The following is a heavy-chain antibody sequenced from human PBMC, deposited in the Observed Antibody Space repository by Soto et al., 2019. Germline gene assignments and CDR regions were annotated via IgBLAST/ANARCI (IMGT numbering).Heavy chain of an antibody. V-gene: IGHV1-69*19. J-gene: IGHJ4*02. Sequence: QVQLVQSGAEMKKPGSSVKVSCQSSGGTFNTYAMNWVRQAPGQGPEWMGDISPMFGAANYAPKFQGRVTITADESTGTSYMQLSSLTSEDTALYFCAREVQGHTPAFVYWCQGTLVTVSS. CDR2: ISPMFGAA. CDR1: GGTFNTYA. CDR3: AREVQGHTPAFVY.